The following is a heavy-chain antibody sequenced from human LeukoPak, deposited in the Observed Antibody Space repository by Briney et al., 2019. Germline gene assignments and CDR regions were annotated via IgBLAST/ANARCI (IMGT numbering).Heavy chain of an antibody. V-gene: IGHV1-2*02. CDR1: GYTFTGYY. Sequence: ASVKVSCKASGYTFTGYYMHWVRQAPGQGLEWMGWSNPNSGGTNYAQKFQGRVTMTRDTSISTAYMELSRLRSDDTAVYYCARVRGYCSSTSCYILAYWGQGTLVTVSS. CDR3: ARVRGYCSSTSCYILAY. CDR2: SNPNSGGT. J-gene: IGHJ4*02. D-gene: IGHD2-2*02.